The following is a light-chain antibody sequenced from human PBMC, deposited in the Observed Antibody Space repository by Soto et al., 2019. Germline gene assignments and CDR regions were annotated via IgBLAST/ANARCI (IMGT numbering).Light chain of an antibody. V-gene: IGKV3-15*01. Sequence: MVMTQSPATLSVSPGERVTLSCRTSQNVTSNLAWYQLKPGQTPSLLIYGTSTRAPDIPGRFSGSGSGTEFTLTIPTVQSGDSAVDYCQQYDDWGFGPGTKVEIK. CDR2: GTS. CDR1: QNVTSN. J-gene: IGKJ1*01. CDR3: QQYDDWG.